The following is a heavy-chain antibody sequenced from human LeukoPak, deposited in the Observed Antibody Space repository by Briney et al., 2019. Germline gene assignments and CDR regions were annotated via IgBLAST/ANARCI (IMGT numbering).Heavy chain of an antibody. D-gene: IGHD5-18*01. Sequence: PGGTLRLSCAVSGLTFSGYAMSWVRQAPGKGLEWVSAISGSGGSTYYPHPVKGRSTIPKDNSKNTPPLQMNMLRAETTAVYYAAKGRVRSYSYGVSDCGGQGTLVTVS. CDR3: AKGRVRSYSYGVSDC. CDR2: ISGSGGST. J-gene: IGHJ4*02. V-gene: IGHV3-23*01. CDR1: GLTFSGYA.